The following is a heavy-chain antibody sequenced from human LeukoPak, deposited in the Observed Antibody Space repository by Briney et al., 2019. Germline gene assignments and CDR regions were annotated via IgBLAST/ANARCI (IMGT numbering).Heavy chain of an antibody. D-gene: IGHD3-22*01. CDR1: GFTFSSYS. Sequence: GGSLRLSCAASGFTFSSYSMNWVRQAPGKGLEWVSSISSSSSYIYYADSVKGRFTISRDNAKNSLYLQMNSLRAEDTAVYYCARAYYYDRSGYHSPYYYGMDVWGQGTTVTVFS. CDR2: ISSSSSYI. J-gene: IGHJ6*02. V-gene: IGHV3-21*01. CDR3: ARAYYYDRSGYHSPYYYGMDV.